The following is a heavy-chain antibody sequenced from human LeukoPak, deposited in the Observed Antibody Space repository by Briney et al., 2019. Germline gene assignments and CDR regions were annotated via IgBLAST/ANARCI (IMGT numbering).Heavy chain of an antibody. D-gene: IGHD4-17*01. CDR2: ISSSSSYT. CDR3: ARGALPSTVTTWYYYGMDAFYGMDV. CDR1: GFTFSDYY. Sequence: GGSLRLSCAASGFTFSDYYMSWIRQAPGKGLEWVSYISSSSSYTNYADSVKGRFTISRDNAKNSLYLQMNSLRAEDTAVYYCARGALPSTVTTWYYYGMDAFYGMDVWGQGTTVTVSS. J-gene: IGHJ6*02. V-gene: IGHV3-11*05.